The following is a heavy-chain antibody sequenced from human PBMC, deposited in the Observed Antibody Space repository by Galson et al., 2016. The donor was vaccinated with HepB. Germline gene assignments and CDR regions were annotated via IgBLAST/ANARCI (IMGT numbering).Heavy chain of an antibody. CDR2: IYHSGTT. V-gene: IGHV4-4*02. CDR1: GGSISRSNW. J-gene: IGHJ2*01. D-gene: IGHD3-22*01. Sequence: SETLSLTCAVSGGSISRSNWRSWVRQIPGKGLEWIGQIYHSGTTNYNPSLKSRVTISVDKSNNQFSLNLRSVTAADTAVYYCASYYDNDYWYFDLWSRGTLVTVSS. CDR3: ASYYDNDYWYFDL.